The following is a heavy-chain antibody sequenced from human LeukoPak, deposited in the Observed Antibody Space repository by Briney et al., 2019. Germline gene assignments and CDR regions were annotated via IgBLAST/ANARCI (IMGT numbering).Heavy chain of an antibody. J-gene: IGHJ5*02. Sequence: GGSLRLSCVASGFTFSTYGMHWVRQAPGKGLEWVAFISSDGSNKYEDSVKGRFTISRDNSKNTLYLQTNSLRAEDTAVYYCARDLTGQQYWFDPWGQGTLVTVSS. CDR1: GFTFSTYG. D-gene: IGHD1/OR15-1a*01. CDR3: ARDLTGQQYWFDP. V-gene: IGHV3-30*03. CDR2: ISSDGSNK.